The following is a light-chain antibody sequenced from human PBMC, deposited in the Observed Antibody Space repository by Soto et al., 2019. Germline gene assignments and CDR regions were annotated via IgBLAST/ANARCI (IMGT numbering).Light chain of an antibody. CDR3: QEYFIPPWT. Sequence: DIVMTQSPDSLAVSLGERATINCKSSQSVLYSSNNKNYLAWYQQKPGQPPKLLIYWASTRESGVPDRFSGSGSGKDFTLTITSLQAEDVAIYYCQEYFIPPWTFGQGTKVEVK. CDR1: QSVLYSSNNKNY. J-gene: IGKJ1*01. V-gene: IGKV4-1*01. CDR2: WAS.